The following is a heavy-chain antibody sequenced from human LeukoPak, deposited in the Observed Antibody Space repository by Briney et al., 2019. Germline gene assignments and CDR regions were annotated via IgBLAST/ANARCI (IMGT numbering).Heavy chain of an antibody. CDR1: GYTFTSYG. Sequence: GASVKVSCKASGYTFTSYGISWVRQAPGQGLEWMGWISAYSGFTNYPQNLQGRVTMTTDTSTSTAYVELRSLRSDDTAVYYCARGTVVAATYYFDYWGQGTLVTVSS. CDR2: ISAYSGFT. CDR3: ARGTVVAATYYFDY. J-gene: IGHJ4*02. D-gene: IGHD2-15*01. V-gene: IGHV1-18*01.